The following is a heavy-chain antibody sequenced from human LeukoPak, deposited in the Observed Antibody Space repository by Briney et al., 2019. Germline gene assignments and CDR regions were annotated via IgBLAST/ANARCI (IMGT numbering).Heavy chain of an antibody. D-gene: IGHD3-16*01. J-gene: IGHJ2*01. CDR3: ARDRLGGYLDL. Sequence: GGSLRLSCAASGFTFSSYDMHWVRQATGKGLEWVSAIGTAGDTYYPGSVKGRFTISRENAKNSLYLQMNSLRAGDTAVYYCARDRLGGYLDLGGGGTLVTVSS. CDR2: IGTAGDT. V-gene: IGHV3-13*01. CDR1: GFTFSSYD.